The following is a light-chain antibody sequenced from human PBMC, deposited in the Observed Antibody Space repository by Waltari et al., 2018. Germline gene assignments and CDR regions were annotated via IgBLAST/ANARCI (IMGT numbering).Light chain of an antibody. J-gene: IGKJ5*01. Sequence: EIVMTQSPATLSVSPGERATLSCRASQSVSSNLAWYQQKPGQAPRLLIYGASTRATGNPARFIGSGSGTEFTLTISSMQSEDFAVYYCQQYNNWPPITFGQGTRLEIK. CDR2: GAS. V-gene: IGKV3-15*01. CDR1: QSVSSN. CDR3: QQYNNWPPIT.